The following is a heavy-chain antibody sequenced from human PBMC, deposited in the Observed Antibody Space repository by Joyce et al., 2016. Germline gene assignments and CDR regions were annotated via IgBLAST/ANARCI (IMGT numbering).Heavy chain of an antibody. CDR3: ARSSYTNGNFDY. CDR2: LSSSSSYI. D-gene: IGHD2-8*01. J-gene: IGHJ4*02. V-gene: IGHV3-21*01. CDR1: GFTFSSYS. Sequence: EVQLVESGGGLVKPGGSLRLSCAASGFTFSSYSMSWVRQAPGKGLEWVSSLSSSSSYIKYTDSVKGRFTISRDNAKNSLYLQMNSLRVEDTAVYYCARSSYTNGNFDYWGQGTLVTVSS.